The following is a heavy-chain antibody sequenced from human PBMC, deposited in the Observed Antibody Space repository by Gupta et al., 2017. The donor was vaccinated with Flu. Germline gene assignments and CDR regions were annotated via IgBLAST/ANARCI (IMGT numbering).Heavy chain of an antibody. D-gene: IGHD3-9*01. Sequence: EVHLVESGGHLVQPGGSLRLSCAASGLIFSDSHMNWVRQAPGKGLEWVAYSGSGGNVDNADSVKGRFTISRDNAKNSLYLEMNSLRDEDTALYYCVRDHDWAFTNWGQGTLVTVSS. CDR3: VRDHDWAFTN. V-gene: IGHV3-48*02. CDR1: GLIFSDSH. CDR2: SGSGGNV. J-gene: IGHJ4*02.